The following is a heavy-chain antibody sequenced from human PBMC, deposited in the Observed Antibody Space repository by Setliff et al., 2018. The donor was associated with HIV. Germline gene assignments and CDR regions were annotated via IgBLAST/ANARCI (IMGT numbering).Heavy chain of an antibody. V-gene: IGHV1-8*02. CDR3: ARRITGLDAFDI. CDR2: MNPNSGNT. Sequence: ASVKVSCKASGYTFTSYDINWVRQATGQGLEWMGWMNPNSGNTGYAQKFQGRVTMARNTSISTAYMELSSLRSEDTAVYYCARRITGLDAFDIWGQGTMVTVS. D-gene: IGHD2-8*02. CDR1: GYTFTSYD. J-gene: IGHJ3*02.